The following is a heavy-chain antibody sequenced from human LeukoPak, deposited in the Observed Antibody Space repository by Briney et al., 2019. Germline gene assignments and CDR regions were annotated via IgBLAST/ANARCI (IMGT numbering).Heavy chain of an antibody. CDR3: AKDPVTTVVNAKLDY. CDR1: GFTFSSFA. D-gene: IGHD4-23*01. J-gene: IGHJ4*02. CDR2: ISGNGDYT. Sequence: PLGSLRLSCVASGFTFSSFAMSWVRQAPGKGLEWVSAISGNGDYTYYADSVKGRFTISRDNSKNTLYLQVNSLRAEDTAAYFCAKDPVTTVVNAKLDYWGRGSLVTVSS. V-gene: IGHV3-23*01.